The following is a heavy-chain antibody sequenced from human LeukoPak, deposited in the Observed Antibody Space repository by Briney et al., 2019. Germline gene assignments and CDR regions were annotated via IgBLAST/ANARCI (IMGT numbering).Heavy chain of an antibody. V-gene: IGHV3-30*02. Sequence: PGGSLRLSCAASGFAFSRYGMHWVRQAPGKGLEWGAFIRYDGSNKYYADSVKGRFTISRDNSMNTLYLQMNILRAEDTAVYYCAKDRLYSTSTTCYYRGYISTGGDYWGQGTLVTVSS. CDR3: AKDRLYSTSTTCYYRGYISTGGDY. D-gene: IGHD2-2*01. CDR1: GFAFSRYG. J-gene: IGHJ4*02. CDR2: IRYDGSNK.